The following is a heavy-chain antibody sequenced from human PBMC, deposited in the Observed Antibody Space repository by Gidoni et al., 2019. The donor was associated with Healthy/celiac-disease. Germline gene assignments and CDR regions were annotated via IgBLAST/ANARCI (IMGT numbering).Heavy chain of an antibody. D-gene: IGHD6-6*01. V-gene: IGHV4-39*01. CDR3: ARGYSSSSLYFDL. CDR1: GGSISSSSYY. Sequence: QLQLQESGPGLVKPSETLSLTCTVSGGSISSSSYYWGWIRQPPGKGLEWIGSIYYSGSTYYSPSLKSRVTISVDTSKNQFSLKLSSVTAADTAVYYCARGYSSSSLYFDLWAVAPWSLSPQ. J-gene: IGHJ2*01. CDR2: IYYSGST.